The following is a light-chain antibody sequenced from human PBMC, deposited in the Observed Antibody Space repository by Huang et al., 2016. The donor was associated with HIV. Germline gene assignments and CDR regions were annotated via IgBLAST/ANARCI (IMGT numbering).Light chain of an antibody. Sequence: DIQMTQSPSTLSASVGDRVTITCRASQSINTWLAWYQQKPGTAPKLLIYKASSLQGGVPSRVSGSGSGTQFTLTISSLQPDDFATYYCQQYNSSPYSFGQGTKLEIK. V-gene: IGKV1-5*03. CDR1: QSINTW. J-gene: IGKJ2*03. CDR2: KAS. CDR3: QQYNSSPYS.